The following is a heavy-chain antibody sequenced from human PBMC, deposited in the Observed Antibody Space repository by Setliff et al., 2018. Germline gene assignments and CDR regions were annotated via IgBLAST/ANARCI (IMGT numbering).Heavy chain of an antibody. Sequence: GASVKVSCKASGYTFTSYDINWVRQATGQGLEWMGWMNPNSGNTGYAQKFQGRVTMTRNTSISTAYMDLSSLRFEDTAVYYCARRGMSSSWFQGYFDYWGQGTLVTVSS. D-gene: IGHD6-13*01. V-gene: IGHV1-8*02. CDR1: GYTFTSYD. J-gene: IGHJ4*02. CDR2: MNPNSGNT. CDR3: ARRGMSSSWFQGYFDY.